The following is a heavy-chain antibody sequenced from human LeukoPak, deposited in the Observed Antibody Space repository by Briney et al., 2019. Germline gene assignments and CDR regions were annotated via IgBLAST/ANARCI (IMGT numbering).Heavy chain of an antibody. CDR1: GGSIRGIRGYY. Sequence: SETLSLTCTVSGGSIRGIRGYYWNWIRQSPGRGLEWVGFITYSGYTDHNPALKSRVNISIDTSKNKFSLNLSSVTVADTAVYFCARQGKFCTTTSCSIRDGFDIWGQGTTVIVSS. V-gene: IGHV4-61*08. J-gene: IGHJ3*02. CDR2: ITYSGYT. CDR3: ARQGKFCTTTSCSIRDGFDI. D-gene: IGHD2-2*01.